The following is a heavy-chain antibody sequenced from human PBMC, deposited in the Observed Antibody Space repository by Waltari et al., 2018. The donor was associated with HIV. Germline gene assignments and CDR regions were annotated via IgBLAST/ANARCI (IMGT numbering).Heavy chain of an antibody. CDR2: IYTSGST. CDR3: ASGGGYSFNFDY. D-gene: IGHD5-18*01. CDR1: GGSISSGRYY. J-gene: IGHJ4*02. Sequence: QVQLQESGPGLVKPSQTLSLTCTVSGGSISSGRYYWSWIRQPAGKGLEWIGRIYTSGSTNYNPSLKSRVTISVDTSKNQFSLKLSSVTAADTAVYYCASGGGYSFNFDYWGQGTLVTVSS. V-gene: IGHV4-61*02.